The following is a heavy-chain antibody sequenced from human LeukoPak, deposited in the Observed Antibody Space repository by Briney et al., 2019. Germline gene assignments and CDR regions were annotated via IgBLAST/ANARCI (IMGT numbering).Heavy chain of an antibody. CDR2: ISWNSGSI. Sequence: GGSLRLSCAASGFTVSSNYMSWVRQAPGKGLEWVSGISWNSGSIGYADSVKGRFTISRGNAKNSLYLQMNSLRAEDTALYYCAKGRVAGLFDYWGQGTLVTVSS. CDR3: AKGRVAGLFDY. CDR1: GFTVSSNY. J-gene: IGHJ4*02. D-gene: IGHD6-19*01. V-gene: IGHV3-9*01.